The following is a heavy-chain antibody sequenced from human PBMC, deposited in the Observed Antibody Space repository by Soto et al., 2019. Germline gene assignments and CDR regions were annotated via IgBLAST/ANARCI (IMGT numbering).Heavy chain of an antibody. CDR1: GFSFRKYA. CDR3: AKDLDDYSSAIDF. J-gene: IGHJ4*02. D-gene: IGHD4-4*01. Sequence: EVQLLESGGGLVQPGGSLRLSCVGSGFSFRKYAMNWVRQAPGKGLEWVSGISGSGGSGRGFYADPVKGRFTISRDNSEITLYLEMNSLRAEDTAVYYCAKDLDDYSSAIDFWGQGTLVTVYS. CDR2: ISGSGGSGRG. V-gene: IGHV3-23*01.